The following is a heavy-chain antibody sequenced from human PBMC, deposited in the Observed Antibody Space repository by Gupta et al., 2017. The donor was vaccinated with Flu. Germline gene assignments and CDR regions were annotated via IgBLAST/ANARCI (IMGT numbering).Heavy chain of an antibody. CDR3: ARRTPPGNNENFDY. CDR1: SGYY. CDR2: INHSGST. D-gene: IGHD3-10*01. Sequence: SGYYWSWIRQPPGKGLEWIGEINHSGSTNYNPSLKSRVTISVDTSKNQFSLKLSSVTAADTAVYYCARRTPPGNNENFDYWGQGTLVTVSS. V-gene: IGHV4-34*01. J-gene: IGHJ4*02.